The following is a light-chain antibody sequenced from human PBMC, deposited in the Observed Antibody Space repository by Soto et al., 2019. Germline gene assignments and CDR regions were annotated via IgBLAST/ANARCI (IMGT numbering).Light chain of an antibody. V-gene: IGLV1-44*01. CDR3: AAWDDSLSGPV. CDR1: SSNIGGNT. CDR2: NNH. Sequence: QFVLTQPSSASGTPGQRVTISCSGGSSNIGGNTAHWYQQFPGTAPKLLIYNNHQRPSGVPDRFSGSKSGTSASLAISGLQSEDEAMYYCAAWDDSLSGPVFGEGTKLTVL. J-gene: IGLJ2*01.